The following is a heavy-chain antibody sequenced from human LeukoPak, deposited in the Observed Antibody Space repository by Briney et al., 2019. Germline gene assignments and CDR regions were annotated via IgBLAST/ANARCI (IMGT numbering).Heavy chain of an antibody. J-gene: IGHJ4*02. Sequence: GGSLRLSCAASGFTFNTYAMSWVRQAPGKGLEWVAAISGTGGSTYYADSVKGRFTISRDNSRSTVYLQVSTLTAQDTAVYYCAKVNKYYGGRGYYFDYWGQGALVTVSS. CDR1: GFTFNTYA. CDR2: ISGTGGST. D-gene: IGHD3-22*01. CDR3: AKVNKYYGGRGYYFDY. V-gene: IGHV3-23*01.